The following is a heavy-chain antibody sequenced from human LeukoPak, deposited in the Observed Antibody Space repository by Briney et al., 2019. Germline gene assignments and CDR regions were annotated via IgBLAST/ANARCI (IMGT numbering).Heavy chain of an antibody. CDR3: ARAKWGFDY. D-gene: IGHD2-8*01. CDR1: GFTFSNYG. J-gene: IGHJ4*02. Sequence: GGSLRLSCATSGFTFSNYGMNWVRHAPGKGLEWVSGIIPSGVTTYYADSVKGRFAISRDNSKNTVYLQMNSLRAEDTAVYYCARAKWGFDYWGQGTLVTVSS. CDR2: IIPSGVTT. V-gene: IGHV3-23*01.